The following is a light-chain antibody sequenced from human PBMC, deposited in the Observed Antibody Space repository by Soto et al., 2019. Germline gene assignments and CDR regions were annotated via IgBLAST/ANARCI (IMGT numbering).Light chain of an antibody. CDR2: EDS. CDR3: CSYAGSTTLVV. Sequence: QSALTQPASVSGSPGQSITISCTGTSSDVGNYNLVAWYQHYPGKVPKLLIYEDSKWPSGVSHRFSGSRSGNTASLTISGLQTEDEADYYCCSYAGSTTLVVFGGGTKLTVL. V-gene: IGLV2-23*01. CDR1: SSDVGNYNL. J-gene: IGLJ2*01.